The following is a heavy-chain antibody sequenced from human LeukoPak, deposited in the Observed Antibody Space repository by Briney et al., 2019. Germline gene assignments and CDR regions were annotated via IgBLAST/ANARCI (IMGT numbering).Heavy chain of an antibody. CDR1: GFNFGAHT. CDR3: ARDFFHSSDSRPFDY. Sequence: GGSLRLSCAASGFNFGAHTINWVRQAPGKGLEWVSCIFSRSESILYADSVKGRFTISRDNAKNSLYLQMDSLRVEDTAVYYCARDFFHSSDSRPFDYWGQGTLVTVSS. CDR2: IFSRSESI. J-gene: IGHJ4*02. V-gene: IGHV3-21*01. D-gene: IGHD3-22*01.